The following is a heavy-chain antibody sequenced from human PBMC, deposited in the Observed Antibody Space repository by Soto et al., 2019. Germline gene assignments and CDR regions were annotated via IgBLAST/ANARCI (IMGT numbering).Heavy chain of an antibody. CDR2: IGTSAST. V-gene: IGHV3-23*01. Sequence: DVRLLESGGGLVQPGGSLRLSCAASGFTFSSYSMSWVRQAPGKGLEWVSTIGTSASTYYGDSVRGRFTISRDNSRNTVYLQMNSLRAEDTAVYYCADLSRYCTSSSCDWGQGTLVTVSS. CDR1: GFTFSSYS. J-gene: IGHJ4*02. D-gene: IGHD2-2*01. CDR3: ADLSRYCTSSSCD.